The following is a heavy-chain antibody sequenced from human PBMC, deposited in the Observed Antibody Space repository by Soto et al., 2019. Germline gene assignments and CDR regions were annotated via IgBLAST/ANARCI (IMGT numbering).Heavy chain of an antibody. Sequence: QVQLQESGPRLVKPSETLSLTCIVSGGSMSSYYWSWIRQPPGKGLEWIGYIYYSGSTNYNPSLKSRVTISVHTSKNQFSLKLSSVTAADTAVYYCARAVLPATAPFDYWGQGTLVTVSS. D-gene: IGHD2-2*01. V-gene: IGHV4-59*01. J-gene: IGHJ4*02. CDR3: ARAVLPATAPFDY. CDR2: IYYSGST. CDR1: GGSMSSYY.